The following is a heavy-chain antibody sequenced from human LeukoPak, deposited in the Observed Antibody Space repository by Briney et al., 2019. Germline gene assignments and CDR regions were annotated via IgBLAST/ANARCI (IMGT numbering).Heavy chain of an antibody. J-gene: IGHJ4*02. Sequence: ASVKVSCKASGYTFTVYYIHWVRQAPGQGLEWVGLIHPNAGDTFYEQKFRGRVTMTRDTSINTAYIELDRLTSDDTAVYYCARDYSGSYTHWAQGTLVTVSS. V-gene: IGHV1-2*06. D-gene: IGHD1-26*01. CDR1: GYTFTVYY. CDR2: IHPNAGDT. CDR3: ARDYSGSYTH.